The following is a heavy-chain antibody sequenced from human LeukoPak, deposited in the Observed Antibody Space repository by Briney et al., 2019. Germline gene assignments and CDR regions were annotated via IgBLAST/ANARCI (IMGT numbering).Heavy chain of an antibody. Sequence: PGRSLRLSCSASGFTFSSYGMHSVRQAPGKGLEWGAVISYDGSNKYYADSVKGRFTISRDNSKNTLYLQMNSLRAEDTAVYYCAKDESMDYWGQGTLVTVSS. CDR3: AKDESMDY. V-gene: IGHV3-30*18. CDR2: ISYDGSNK. D-gene: IGHD6-6*01. J-gene: IGHJ4*02. CDR1: GFTFSSYG.